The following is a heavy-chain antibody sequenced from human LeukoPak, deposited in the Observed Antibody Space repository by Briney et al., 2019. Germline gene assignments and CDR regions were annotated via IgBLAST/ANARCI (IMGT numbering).Heavy chain of an antibody. CDR2: ISNDGSKN. Sequence: GGSLRLSCAASGFTFSSYAMHWVRQTPGKGLEWVAVISNDGSKNYYADSVKGRFTISRDNSKNTLYLLMNSLRAEDTALYYCARVRGDSGSYPGPFDYWGRGNLVTVSS. J-gene: IGHJ4*02. D-gene: IGHD1-26*01. CDR1: GFTFSSYA. V-gene: IGHV3-30*04. CDR3: ARVRGDSGSYPGPFDY.